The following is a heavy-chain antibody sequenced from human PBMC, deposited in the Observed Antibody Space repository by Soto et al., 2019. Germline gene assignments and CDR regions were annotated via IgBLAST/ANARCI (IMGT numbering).Heavy chain of an antibody. J-gene: IGHJ4*02. V-gene: IGHV3-66*02. CDR1: GFTVSSNY. D-gene: IGHD7-27*01. Sequence: GGSLRLSCAASGFTVSSNYMSWVRQAPGKGLEWVSVIYSGGSTYYADSVKGRFTISRDNSKNTLYLQMNSLRAEDTAVYYCARERLGIRAFYYWGQGTLVTVSS. CDR3: ARERLGIRAFYY. CDR2: IYSGGST.